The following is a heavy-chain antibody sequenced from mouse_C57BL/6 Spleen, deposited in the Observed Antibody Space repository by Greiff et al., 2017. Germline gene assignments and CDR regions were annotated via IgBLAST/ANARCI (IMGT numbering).Heavy chain of an antibody. CDR1: GYTFTSYW. CDR2: IDPSDSYT. Sequence: QVQLQQPGAELVKPGASVKLSCKASGYTFTSYWMQWVKQRPGQGLEWIGEIDPSDSYTNYNQKFKGKATLTVDTSSSTAYMQLSSLTSEDSAVYYCARKKLYYGSRGYCDVWGTGTTVTVSS. D-gene: IGHD1-1*01. J-gene: IGHJ1*03. CDR3: ARKKLYYGSRGYCDV. V-gene: IGHV1-50*01.